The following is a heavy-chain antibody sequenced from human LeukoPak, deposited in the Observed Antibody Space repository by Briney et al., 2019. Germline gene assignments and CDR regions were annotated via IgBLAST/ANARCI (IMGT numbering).Heavy chain of an antibody. D-gene: IGHD4-17*01. J-gene: IGHJ4*02. CDR2: FTSGGTT. CDR3: AKALLCGDGGQWYIDH. Sequence: GGSLTLSCAASGFTFSSYDLRWVRQAPGQGREGVTTFTSGGTTYYADSVMQRFTIYRDNHKHALYPHKNSLRVDATAVYYCAKALLCGDGGQWYIDHWGQGTLVTVSS. CDR1: GFTFSSYD. V-gene: IGHV3-23*01.